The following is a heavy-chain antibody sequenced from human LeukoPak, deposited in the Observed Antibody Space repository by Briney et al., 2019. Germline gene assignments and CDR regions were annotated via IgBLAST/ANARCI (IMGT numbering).Heavy chain of an antibody. D-gene: IGHD6-13*01. Sequence: PGGSLRLSCAASGFTFSNYGMHWVRQAPGKGLEWVADIWYDGSNKYYADSVKGRFTISRDNSKNTLSLQMNSVRAEDTADDYCARGRSYSSRCDWGQGTLVTVSS. CDR3: ARGRSYSSRCD. CDR1: GFTFSNYG. CDR2: IWYDGSNK. J-gene: IGHJ4*02. V-gene: IGHV3-33*01.